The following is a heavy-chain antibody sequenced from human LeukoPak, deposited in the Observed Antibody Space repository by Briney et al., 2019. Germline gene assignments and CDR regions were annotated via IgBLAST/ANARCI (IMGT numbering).Heavy chain of an antibody. V-gene: IGHV4-34*01. Sequence: PSETLSLTCAVYGGSFSGYYWSWIRQPPGKGLEWIGEINHSGSTNYNPSLKSRVTISVDTSKNQFSLKLSSVTAADTAVYYCARGAMVRGVLQYYYYMDVWGKGTTVTISS. D-gene: IGHD3-10*01. CDR2: INHSGST. CDR1: GGSFSGYY. J-gene: IGHJ6*03. CDR3: ARGAMVRGVLQYYYYMDV.